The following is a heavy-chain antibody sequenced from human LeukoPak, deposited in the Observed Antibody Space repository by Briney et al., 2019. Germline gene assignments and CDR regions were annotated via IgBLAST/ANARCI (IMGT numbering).Heavy chain of an antibody. V-gene: IGHV1-69*04. J-gene: IGHJ4*02. CDR3: ARDAGVEMATIFDY. CDR1: GGTFSSYA. CDR2: IIPILGIA. Sequence: ASVKVSCKASGGTFSSYAISRVRQAPGQGLEWMGRIIPILGIANYAQKFQGRVTITADKSTSTAYMELSSLRSEDTAVYYCARDAGVEMATIFDYWGQGTLVTVSS. D-gene: IGHD5-24*01.